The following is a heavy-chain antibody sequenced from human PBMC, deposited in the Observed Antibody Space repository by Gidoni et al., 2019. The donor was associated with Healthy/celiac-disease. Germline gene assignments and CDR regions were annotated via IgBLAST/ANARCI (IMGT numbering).Heavy chain of an antibody. CDR1: GFPVRCTY. D-gene: IGHD2-15*01. Sequence: VPLLDSGGGLVQPGGSLRLSCADSGFPVRCTYMSWVRQAPGQGLEWVSVIDRGGSTYYADSVKGRFNITRDNAKNTLYLQMNSLRAEDTAVYDCARDDCSGGSCYYYYYGMDVWGQGTTVTVSS. J-gene: IGHJ6*02. V-gene: IGHV3-66*01. CDR2: IDRGGST. CDR3: ARDDCSGGSCYYYYYGMDV.